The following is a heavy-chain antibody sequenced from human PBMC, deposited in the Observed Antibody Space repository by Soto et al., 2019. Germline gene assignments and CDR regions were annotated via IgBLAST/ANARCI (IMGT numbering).Heavy chain of an antibody. V-gene: IGHV1-3*01. D-gene: IGHD6-13*01. CDR2: INPGNVHT. J-gene: IGHJ4*02. CDR3: ARDLDIPAAGTPPSY. CDR1: GCTFTHYD. Sequence: ASVKVSCKASGCTFTHYDIHWVRQASGQGLEWMGWINPGNVHTNYSQKFQGRVTISRDTSASTAYVELNSLRSEDTAVYYCARDLDIPAAGTPPSYWGQGTLVTVSS.